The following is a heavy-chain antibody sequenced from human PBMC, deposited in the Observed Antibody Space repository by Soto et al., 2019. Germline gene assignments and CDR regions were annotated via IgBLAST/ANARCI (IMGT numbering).Heavy chain of an antibody. CDR1: GFTFSTYS. D-gene: IGHD1-26*01. J-gene: IGHJ5*02. CDR2: ISSSSSTI. V-gene: IGHV3-48*02. CDR3: IGDGGATDWFYP. Sequence: EVQLVESGGGLVQPGGSLRLSCAASGFTFSTYSMNWVSQAPGKGLEWVSYISSSSSTIYYADSVKGRFTISRDNAKNSLYLQMNSLRDEDTAVYYCIGDGGATDWFYPWGQGTLVTVSS.